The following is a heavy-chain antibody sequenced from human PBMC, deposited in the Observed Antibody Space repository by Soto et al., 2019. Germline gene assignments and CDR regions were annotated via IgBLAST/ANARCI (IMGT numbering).Heavy chain of an antibody. CDR1: GFTFNNYV. Sequence: EVQLLESGGGMVQPGGSLRLSCAAAGFTFNNYVMTWVRQAPVKGLEWVSSISVSGDSTYYADSVKGRFTLSRDNSKNTLYLQMNSLRAEDTAVYYCVKRKADSACYESWGQGTLVTVSS. CDR2: ISVSGDST. J-gene: IGHJ5*02. V-gene: IGHV3-23*01. D-gene: IGHD3-22*01. CDR3: VKRKADSACYES.